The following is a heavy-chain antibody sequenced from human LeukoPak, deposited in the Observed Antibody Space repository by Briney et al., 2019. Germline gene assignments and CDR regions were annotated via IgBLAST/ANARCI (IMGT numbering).Heavy chain of an antibody. J-gene: IGHJ5*02. V-gene: IGHV1-2*02. CDR3: VRHPPTPYPYYDILTGYATYNWFDP. Sequence: ASVKVSCKASGYTFTGYYMHWVRQAPGQGLEWMGWINPNSGGTNYAQKFQGRVTMTRDTSISTAYMELSRLRSDDTAVYYCVRHPPTPYPYYDILTGYATYNWFDPWGQGTLVTVSS. D-gene: IGHD3-9*01. CDR1: GYTFTGYY. CDR2: INPNSGGT.